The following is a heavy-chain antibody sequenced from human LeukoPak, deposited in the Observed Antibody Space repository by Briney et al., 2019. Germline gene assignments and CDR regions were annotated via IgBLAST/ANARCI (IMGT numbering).Heavy chain of an antibody. J-gene: IGHJ4*02. CDR2: ISYDGSNK. CDR1: GFTFSSYA. CDR3: ARDSGGSYDY. D-gene: IGHD1-26*01. Sequence: GGSLRLSCAASGFTFSSYAMHWVRQAPGKGLEWVEVISYDGSNKYYADSVKGRFTISRDNSKNTLYLQMNSLRAEDTAVYYCARDSGGSYDYWGQGTLVTVSS. V-gene: IGHV3-30-3*01.